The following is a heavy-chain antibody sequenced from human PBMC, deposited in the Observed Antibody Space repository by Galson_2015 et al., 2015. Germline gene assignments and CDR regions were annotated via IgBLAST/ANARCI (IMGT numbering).Heavy chain of an antibody. CDR1: EFSFSSYY. V-gene: IGHV3-21*01. CDR3: ARQILDYDFWGGYYATIFDY. CDR2: FCSTTTYI. J-gene: IGHJ4*02. Sequence: SLLPSCAASEFSFSSYYMSCGRRAPGKGLEWVSSFCSTTTYIYYAASVQGRFTISRGNAKNSLHLQMNSLGAEDTAVYYCARQILDYDFWGGYYATIFDYWGQGTLVTVSS. D-gene: IGHD3-3*01.